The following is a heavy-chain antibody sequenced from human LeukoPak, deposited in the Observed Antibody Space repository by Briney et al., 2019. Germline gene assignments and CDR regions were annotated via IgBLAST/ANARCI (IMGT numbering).Heavy chain of an antibody. J-gene: IGHJ4*02. CDR2: IWYDGSNE. CDR1: GVTFSNYG. D-gene: IGHD3-10*01. Sequence: PGGSLRLSCAASGVTFSNYGMHGVRQAPGKGLEWVAVIWYDGSNEYYADSVKGRFTISRDNSKNTLYLQMNSSRVEDTAVYYCARDFHGSGSSIDYWGQGTLVTVSS. V-gene: IGHV3-33*01. CDR3: ARDFHGSGSSIDY.